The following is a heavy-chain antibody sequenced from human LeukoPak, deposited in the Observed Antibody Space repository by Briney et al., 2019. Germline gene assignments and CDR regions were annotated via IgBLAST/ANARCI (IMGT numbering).Heavy chain of an antibody. J-gene: IGHJ4*02. Sequence: SETLSLTCAVYGGSFSGYYWSWIRQPPGKGLEWIGEINHSGSTNYNPSLKSRVTISVDTSKNQLSLKLSSVTAADTAVYYCARGGSSWYLSSGFPGLPSYYFDYWGQGTLVTVSS. CDR1: GGSFSGYY. D-gene: IGHD6-13*01. V-gene: IGHV4-34*01. CDR3: ARGGSSWYLSSGFPGLPSYYFDY. CDR2: INHSGST.